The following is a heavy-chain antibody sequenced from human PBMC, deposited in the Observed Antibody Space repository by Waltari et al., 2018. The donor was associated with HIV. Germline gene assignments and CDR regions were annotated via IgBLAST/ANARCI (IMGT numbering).Heavy chain of an antibody. Sequence: EFQRVKSGGGLVKRGGSLRLTCVASGFTFRTYSLDWVRQAPGKGLAWVSSITSKSNYISYADTVKGRFTIYRDNAKNSLYPQMDSLRAEDTAMYYCASDDSGRYSFDIWGQGTMVTVSS. J-gene: IGHJ3*02. CDR1: GFTFRTYS. D-gene: IGHD3-10*01. CDR3: ASDDSGRYSFDI. CDR2: ITSKSNYI. V-gene: IGHV3-21*01.